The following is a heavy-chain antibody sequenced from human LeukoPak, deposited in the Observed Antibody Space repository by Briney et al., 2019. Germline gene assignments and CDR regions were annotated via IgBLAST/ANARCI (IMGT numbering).Heavy chain of an antibody. V-gene: IGHV3-53*01. J-gene: IGHJ4*02. Sequence: PGGSLRLSCAASGFTVSSNYMCCVRQAPGLVLERLSVIHSGGSTYYADSVKGRFTISRDNSKNTLYLQMNSLRAEDTAVYYCARDKVTMVRGVIRKSHFDYWGQGTLVTVSS. CDR3: ARDKVTMVRGVIRKSHFDY. CDR2: IHSGGST. D-gene: IGHD3-10*01. CDR1: GFTVSSNY.